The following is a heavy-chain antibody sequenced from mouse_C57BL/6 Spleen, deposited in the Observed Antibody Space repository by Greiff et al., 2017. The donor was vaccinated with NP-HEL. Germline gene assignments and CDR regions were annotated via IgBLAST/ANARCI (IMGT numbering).Heavy chain of an antibody. J-gene: IGHJ4*01. D-gene: IGHD2-4*01. Sequence: QVQLQQPGAELVRPGSSVKLSCKASGYTFTSYWMYWVKQRPGQGLAWIGNIYPSDSETHYNQKFKDKATLTVDKSSSTAYMQLSSLTSEDSAVYYCAMGYDYDPYYAMDYWGQGTSVTVSS. CDR3: AMGYDYDPYYAMDY. CDR2: IYPSDSET. CDR1: GYTFTSYW. V-gene: IGHV1-61*01.